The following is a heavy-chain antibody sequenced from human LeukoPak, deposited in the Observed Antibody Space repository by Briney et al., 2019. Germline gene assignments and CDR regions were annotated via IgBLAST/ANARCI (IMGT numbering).Heavy chain of an antibody. CDR3: ARDFSWTGGYFDY. J-gene: IGHJ4*02. D-gene: IGHD1-14*01. CDR1: GVTFSSSW. Sequence: GSLRLSCAASGVTFSSSWMSWVRQAPGEGLEWVANINQDGSGKYYVDSVKGRFTISRDNAKSSLYLQMNNLRAEDTAVYYCARDFSWTGGYFDYWGQGTLVTVSS. CDR2: INQDGSGK. V-gene: IGHV3-7*01.